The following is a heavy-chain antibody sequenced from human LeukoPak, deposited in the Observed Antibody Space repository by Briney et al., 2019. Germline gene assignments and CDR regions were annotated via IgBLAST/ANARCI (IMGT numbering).Heavy chain of an antibody. D-gene: IGHD1-26*01. CDR1: RFTFSSYG. Sequence: PGGSLRRSCAASRFTFSSYGMHWVRQAPGKGLEWVAFIPYDGNNKYYADSVKGRFTISRDNSKNTLYLQMNSLRAEDTAVYYCVKDGDDSGSYLVYWGQGTLVTVSS. J-gene: IGHJ4*02. CDR3: VKDGDDSGSYLVY. V-gene: IGHV3-30*02. CDR2: IPYDGNNK.